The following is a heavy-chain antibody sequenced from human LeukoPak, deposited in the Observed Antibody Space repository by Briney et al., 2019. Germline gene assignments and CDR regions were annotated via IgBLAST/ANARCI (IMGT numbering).Heavy chain of an antibody. CDR1: GFTYNNIW. CDR2: IKSKTDGGTT. D-gene: IGHD5-18*01. Sequence: GGSLRLSCVDSGFTYNNIWMSWVRQAPGEGLEWVGRIKSKTDGGTTDYAAPVKGRFTISRDDSENTLYLQMDSLKTEDTAVYYCTTEGYSFGYHAFDMWGQGTMVTVSS. V-gene: IGHV3-15*01. J-gene: IGHJ3*02. CDR3: TTEGYSFGYHAFDM.